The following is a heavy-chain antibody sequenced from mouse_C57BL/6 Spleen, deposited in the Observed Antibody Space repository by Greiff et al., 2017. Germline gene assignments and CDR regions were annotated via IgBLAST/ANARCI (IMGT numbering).Heavy chain of an antibody. V-gene: IGHV1-15*01. CDR1: GYTFTDYE. CDR3: TRGHYGSIYGFAY. D-gene: IGHD1-1*01. J-gene: IGHJ3*01. Sequence: VQLQQSGAELVRPGASVTLSCKASGYTFTDYEMHWVKQTPVHGLEWIGAIDPETGGTAYNQKFKGKAILTADKSSSTAYMELRSLTSEDSAVYYCTRGHYGSIYGFAYWGQGTLVTVSA. CDR2: IDPETGGT.